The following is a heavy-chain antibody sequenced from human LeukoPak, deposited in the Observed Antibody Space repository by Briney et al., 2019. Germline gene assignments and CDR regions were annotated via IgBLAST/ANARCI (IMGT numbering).Heavy chain of an antibody. CDR2: INHSGST. V-gene: IGHV4-34*01. CDR3: ARDYQGGYGDKTVDY. Sequence: PSETLSLTCAVYGGSFSGYYWSWIRQPPGKGLEWIGEINHSGSTNYNPSLKSRVTISVDTSKNQFPLKLSSVTAADTAVYYCARDYQGGYGDKTVDYWGQGTLVTVSS. CDR1: GGSFSGYY. J-gene: IGHJ4*02. D-gene: IGHD5-18*01.